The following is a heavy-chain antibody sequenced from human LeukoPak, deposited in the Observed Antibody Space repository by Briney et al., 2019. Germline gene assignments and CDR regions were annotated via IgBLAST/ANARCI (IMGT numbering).Heavy chain of an antibody. J-gene: IGHJ4*02. CDR3: ARDFWGAYRVDYFVY. D-gene: IGHD3-3*01. Sequence: GGSLRLSCAASGFTFSNYWMSWVRRAPGKGLEWVANIKQDGSETYYVDSVRGRFTIARDNAKKSLYLQMNSLRAEDTAIYYCARDFWGAYRVDYFVYWGQETVVTVSS. CDR1: GFTFSNYW. V-gene: IGHV3-7*01. CDR2: IKQDGSET.